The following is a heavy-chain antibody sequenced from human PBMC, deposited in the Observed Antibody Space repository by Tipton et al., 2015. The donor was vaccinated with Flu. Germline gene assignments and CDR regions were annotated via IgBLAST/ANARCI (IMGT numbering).Heavy chain of an antibody. CDR2: IYTSGST. CDR1: GGSISSYY. D-gene: IGHD6-6*01. Sequence: TLSLTCTVSGGSISSYYWSWIRQHAGKGLEWIGRIYTSGSTNYNPSLKSRVTMSVDTSKNQFSLKLYSVTAADTAVYYCARDRLSRGFDPWGQGTLVTVSS. CDR3: ARDRLSRGFDP. V-gene: IGHV4-4*07. J-gene: IGHJ5*02.